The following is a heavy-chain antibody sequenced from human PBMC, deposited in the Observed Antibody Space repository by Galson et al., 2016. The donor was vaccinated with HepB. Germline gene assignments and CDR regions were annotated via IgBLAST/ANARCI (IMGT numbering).Heavy chain of an antibody. Sequence: SLRLSCAASGFTLTNYGMHWVRQAPGKGLEWVALIWYNGKNEYYADSVKGRFTISRDTSKNTLFLQMNSLRAEDTSVYYCGRAPVRGADCYIDVWGKGTTVTVSS. D-gene: IGHD3-10*01. CDR2: IWYNGKNE. J-gene: IGHJ6*03. V-gene: IGHV3-33*01. CDR3: GRAPVRGADCYIDV. CDR1: GFTLTNYG.